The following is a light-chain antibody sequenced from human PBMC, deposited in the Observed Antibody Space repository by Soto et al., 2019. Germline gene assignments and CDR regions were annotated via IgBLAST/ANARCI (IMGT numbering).Light chain of an antibody. CDR2: DTS. J-gene: IGKJ5*01. CDR3: QLYDTWRSIS. CDR1: QSISSK. V-gene: IGKV3-15*01. Sequence: EIVMTQSPATLSLSPGERATLSCRSSQSISSKLAWYQHRPGQAPRLLXYDTSTRATGIPARLTGRASGTDFTLTIRILQSEDFAVYYGQLYDTWRSISFGQGTRLEIK.